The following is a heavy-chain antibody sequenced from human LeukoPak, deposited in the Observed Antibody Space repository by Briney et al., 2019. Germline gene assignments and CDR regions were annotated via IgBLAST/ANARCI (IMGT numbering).Heavy chain of an antibody. CDR2: ISAYNGNT. D-gene: IGHD3-3*01. CDR3: ARISLFFGVVPFDY. V-gene: IGHV1-18*01. Sequence: ASVKVSCKASGYTFTSYGISWVRQAPGQGLEWMGWISAYNGNTNYAQKLQGRVTMTTDTSTSTAYMELSRLRSDDTAVYYCARISLFFGVVPFDYWGQGTLVTVSS. CDR1: GYTFTSYG. J-gene: IGHJ4*02.